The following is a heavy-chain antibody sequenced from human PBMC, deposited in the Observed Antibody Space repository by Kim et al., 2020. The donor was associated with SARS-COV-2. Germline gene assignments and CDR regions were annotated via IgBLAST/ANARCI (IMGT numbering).Heavy chain of an antibody. CDR3: ARGADCSSTSCPRPGQGWFDP. CDR2: ISSSSSYI. V-gene: IGHV3-21*01. CDR1: GFTFSSYS. D-gene: IGHD2-2*01. Sequence: GGSLRLSCAASGFTFSSYSMNWVRQAPGKGLEWVSSISSSSSYIYYADSVKGRFTISRDNAKNSLYLQMNSLRAEDTAVYYCARGADCSSTSCPRPGQGWFDPWGQGTLVTVSS. J-gene: IGHJ5*02.